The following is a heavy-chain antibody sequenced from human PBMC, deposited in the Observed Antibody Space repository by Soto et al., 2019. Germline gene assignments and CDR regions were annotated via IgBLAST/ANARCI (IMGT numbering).Heavy chain of an antibody. CDR2: INPSGGST. Sequence: QVQLVQSGAEVKKPGASVKVSCKASGYTFTSYYMHWVRQAPGQGLEWMGIINPSGGSTSYAQKFQGRVTMTRDTSTSTVYMGLSSLRSEDTAVYYCARVMVRGTVDYWGQGTLVTVSS. CDR1: GYTFTSYY. V-gene: IGHV1-46*03. CDR3: ARVMVRGTVDY. J-gene: IGHJ4*02. D-gene: IGHD3-10*01.